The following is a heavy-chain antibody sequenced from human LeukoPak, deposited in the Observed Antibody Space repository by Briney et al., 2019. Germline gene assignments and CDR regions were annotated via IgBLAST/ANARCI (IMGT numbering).Heavy chain of an antibody. CDR2: ISSSSSYI. V-gene: IGHV3-21*01. J-gene: IGHJ4*02. D-gene: IGHD3-10*01. CDR1: GFTFSSYS. Sequence: GGSLRLSCAAPGFTFSSYSMNWVRQAPGKGLEWVSSISSSSSYIYYAESVKGRFTISRDNAKNSLYLQMNSLRAEDTAVYYCARGLRFGELLCYFDYWGQGTLVTVSS. CDR3: ARGLRFGELLCYFDY.